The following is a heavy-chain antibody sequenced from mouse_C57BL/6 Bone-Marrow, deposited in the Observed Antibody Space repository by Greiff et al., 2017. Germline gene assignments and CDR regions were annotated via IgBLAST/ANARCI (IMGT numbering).Heavy chain of an antibody. Sequence: VQLQQPGAELAKPGASVKLSCKASGYTFTSYWMHWVKQRPGQGLEWIGYINPSSGYTKYNQKFKDKATLTVDKSSSTAYMQLSSLTYEDSAVYYCASRLWLRPLDYWGQGTTLTVSS. CDR1: GYTFTSYW. D-gene: IGHD2-2*01. CDR3: ASRLWLRPLDY. V-gene: IGHV1-7*01. J-gene: IGHJ2*01. CDR2: INPSSGYT.